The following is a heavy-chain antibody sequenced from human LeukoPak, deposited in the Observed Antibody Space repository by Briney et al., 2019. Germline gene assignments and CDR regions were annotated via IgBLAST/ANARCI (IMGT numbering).Heavy chain of an antibody. V-gene: IGHV5-51*01. Sequence: GESLKISCKGSGYSFTSYWIGWVRLMPGKGLEWMGIIYPGDSDTRYSPSFQGQVTISADKSISTAYLQWSSLKASDTAMYYCARHPISSIAVAGPYGMDVWGQGTTVTVSS. CDR3: ARHPISSIAVAGPYGMDV. J-gene: IGHJ6*02. CDR2: IYPGDSDT. D-gene: IGHD6-19*01. CDR1: GYSFTSYW.